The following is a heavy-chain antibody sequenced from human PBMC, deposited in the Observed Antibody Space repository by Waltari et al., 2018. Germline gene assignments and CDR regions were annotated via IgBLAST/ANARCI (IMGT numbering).Heavy chain of an antibody. V-gene: IGHV3-21*01. Sequence: EVQLVESGGGLVKPGGSLRLSCAGSGFTFSSYSLNWVRQAPGKGREWVSCISTSTKYIRYADAVKGRFTISRDNAKNSLYLQMNNLRAEDTAVYYCAPTAVTYDYWGQGILVTVSS. CDR3: APTAVTYDY. D-gene: IGHD4-17*01. CDR1: GFTFSSYS. J-gene: IGHJ4*02. CDR2: ISTSTKYI.